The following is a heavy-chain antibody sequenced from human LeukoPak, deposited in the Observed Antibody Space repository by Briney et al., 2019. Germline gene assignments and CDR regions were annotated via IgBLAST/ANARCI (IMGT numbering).Heavy chain of an antibody. CDR1: GFTFSNNA. V-gene: IGHV3-23*01. Sequence: PGGSLRLSCAASGFTFSNNAMNWVRQAPGKGLEWVSAVSASGGSTYYADSVKGRFTISRDNAKNTLYLQMNSLRAEDTAVYYCASPLDVSSTSCLDYWGQGTLVTVSS. CDR3: ASPLDVSSTSCLDY. CDR2: VSASGGST. D-gene: IGHD2-2*01. J-gene: IGHJ4*02.